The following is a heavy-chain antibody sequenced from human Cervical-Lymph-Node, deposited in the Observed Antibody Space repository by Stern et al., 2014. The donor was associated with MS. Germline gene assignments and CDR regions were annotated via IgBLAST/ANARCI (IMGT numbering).Heavy chain of an antibody. D-gene: IGHD3-3*01. Sequence: EVQLVESGGGLVQPGGSLRLSCATSGFDFSYYWMTWVRQTPEKGLEWLANIDKEGNERYYVASVRGRFTISRDNSKKSLYLQMNSLRAEDTAVYYCARDGYDFWSALIWGQGALVTVSS. CDR2: IDKEGNER. V-gene: IGHV3-7*01. CDR3: ARDGYDFWSALI. CDR1: GFDFSYYW. J-gene: IGHJ4*02.